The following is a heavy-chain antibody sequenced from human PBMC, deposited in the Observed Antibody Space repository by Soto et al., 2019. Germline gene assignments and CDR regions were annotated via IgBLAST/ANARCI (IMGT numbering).Heavy chain of an antibody. CDR2: ISGSGGST. Sequence: PGGSLRLSCAASGFTFSSYAMSWARQAPGKGLEWVSAISGSGGSTYYADSVKGRFTISRDNSKNTLYLQMNSLRAEDTAVYYCAKDFGYYDSSGYYVYWGQGTLVTVSS. CDR1: GFTFSSYA. CDR3: AKDFGYYDSSGYYVY. J-gene: IGHJ4*02. V-gene: IGHV3-23*01. D-gene: IGHD3-22*01.